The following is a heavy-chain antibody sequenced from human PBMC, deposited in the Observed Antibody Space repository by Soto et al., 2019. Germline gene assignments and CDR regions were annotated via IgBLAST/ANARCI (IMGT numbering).Heavy chain of an antibody. CDR3: ARQRTTVVTQAYFDH. CDR2: IYYSGRT. CDR1: GESISSSSYY. Sequence: SETLSLTCIVSGESISSSSYYWGWIRQPPGKGLEWIGSIYYSGRTYYNPSFKSRVTISIDTSKNQFSLKLSSVTATDTAVYYCARQRTTVVTQAYFDHWGQGALATVSS. D-gene: IGHD2-21*02. V-gene: IGHV4-39*01. J-gene: IGHJ4*02.